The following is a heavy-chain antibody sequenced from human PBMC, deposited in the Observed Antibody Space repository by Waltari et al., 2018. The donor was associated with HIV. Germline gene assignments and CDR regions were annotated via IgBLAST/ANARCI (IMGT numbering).Heavy chain of an antibody. D-gene: IGHD5-12*01. Sequence: EVQLVESGGGLVKPGGSLRLSCAASRFTFSSYSMNWVRQAPGKGLEVVSAIISGSLYIYYADSVKGRFTISRDNAKNSLYLQMNSLRAEDTALYYCARDEAEMATLTALDIWGQGTMVTVSS. J-gene: IGHJ3*02. V-gene: IGHV3-21*01. CDR3: ARDEAEMATLTALDI. CDR1: RFTFSSYS. CDR2: IISGSLYI.